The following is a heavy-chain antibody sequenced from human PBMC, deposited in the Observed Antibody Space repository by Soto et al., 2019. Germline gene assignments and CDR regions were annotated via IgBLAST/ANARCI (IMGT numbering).Heavy chain of an antibody. CDR3: AGGYSSGWYGEDYFDY. CDR2: ISAYNGNT. D-gene: IGHD6-19*01. V-gene: IGHV1-18*01. Sequence: QVQLVQSGAEVKKPGASVKVSCKASGYTFTSYGISWVRQAPGQGLEWMGWISAYNGNTNYAQKLQGRVTMTTDKSPSTAYMEMRSLRSDDTAVYSCAGGYSSGWYGEDYFDYWGQGTLVTVSS. J-gene: IGHJ4*02. CDR1: GYTFTSYG.